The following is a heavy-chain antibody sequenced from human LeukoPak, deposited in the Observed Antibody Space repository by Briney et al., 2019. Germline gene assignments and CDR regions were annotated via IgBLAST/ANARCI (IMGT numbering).Heavy chain of an antibody. CDR2: IYSDGST. V-gene: IGHV3-53*01. J-gene: IGHJ4*02. D-gene: IGHD6-13*01. Sequence: GGSLRLSCAVSGFTVSSNYMSWVRQAPGKGLEWVSVIYSDGSTYSADSADSVKGRFTVSRDNSKNTLYLQIKSLRAEDTAVYYCARGIAAAGTALYNWGQGTLLTVSS. CDR3: ARGIAAAGTALYN. CDR1: GFTVSSNY.